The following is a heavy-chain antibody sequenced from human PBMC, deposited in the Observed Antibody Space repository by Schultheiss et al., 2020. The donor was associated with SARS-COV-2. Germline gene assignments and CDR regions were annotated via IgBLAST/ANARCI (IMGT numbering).Heavy chain of an antibody. D-gene: IGHD1-14*01. CDR2: TRNKANSYTT. J-gene: IGHJ6*02. Sequence: GGSLRLSCAASGFTFSSYSMNWVRQAPGKGLEWVGRTRNKANSYTTEYAASVKGRFTISRDDSKNSLYLQMNSLKTEDTAVYYCARSAPTGGMDVWGQGTTVTVSS. CDR1: GFTFSSYS. V-gene: IGHV3-72*01. CDR3: ARSAPTGGMDV.